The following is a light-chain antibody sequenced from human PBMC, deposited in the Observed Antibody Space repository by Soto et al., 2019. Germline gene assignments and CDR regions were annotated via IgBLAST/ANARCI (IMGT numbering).Light chain of an antibody. J-gene: IGKJ4*01. Sequence: VLTQSPGAVSPHTVAVATLSCRASQSISRSDLAWYQHRPGQSPRLLIYATSSRATGIPDRFSGSGSGTDFSLTISRLEPEDCAVYYCKQYGNSITFGGGTMVDIK. V-gene: IGKV3-20*01. CDR3: KQYGNSIT. CDR2: ATS. CDR1: QSISRSD.